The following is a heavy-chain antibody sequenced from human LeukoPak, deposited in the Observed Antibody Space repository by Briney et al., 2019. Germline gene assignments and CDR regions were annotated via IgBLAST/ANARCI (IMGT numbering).Heavy chain of an antibody. V-gene: IGHV3-23*01. J-gene: IGHJ4*02. CDR3: AKDTSIGKYCTNGVCSPFDY. D-gene: IGHD2-8*01. CDR1: GFTFSSYA. CDR2: ISDSGDYT. Sequence: PGGSLTLSCAGYGFTFSSYAMSWVRQAPGQGLEWVSVISDSGDYTSYADSVRGRFTISRDNSRNTLYLQMISLRPEDTAVYYCAKDTSIGKYCTNGVCSPFDYWGQGTLVTASS.